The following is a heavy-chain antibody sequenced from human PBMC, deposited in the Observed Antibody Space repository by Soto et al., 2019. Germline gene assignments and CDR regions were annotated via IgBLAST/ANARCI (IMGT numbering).Heavy chain of an antibody. CDR2: IIPIFGTA. CDR1: GGTFSSYA. Sequence: ASVKVSCKASGGTFSSYAISWVRQAPGQGLEWMGGIIPIFGTANYAQKFQGRVTITADESTSTAYMELSSLRSEDTAVYYCARDQYCGGDCYLYYFDYWGQGTLVTVYS. D-gene: IGHD2-21*02. J-gene: IGHJ4*02. CDR3: ARDQYCGGDCYLYYFDY. V-gene: IGHV1-69*13.